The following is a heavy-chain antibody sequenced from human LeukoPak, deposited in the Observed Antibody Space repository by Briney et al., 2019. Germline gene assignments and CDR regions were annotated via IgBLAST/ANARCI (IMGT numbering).Heavy chain of an antibody. CDR1: GFTFSSYG. D-gene: IGHD2-2*01. V-gene: IGHV3-33*01. CDR3: ARDFVGRVVPAASGGMDV. CDR2: IWYDGSNK. Sequence: GGSLRLSCAASGFTFSSYGIHWVRQAPGKGLEWVAVIWYDGSNKYYADSVKGRFTISRDNSKNTLYLQMNSLRAEDTAVYYCARDFVGRVVPAASGGMDVWGQGTTVTVS. J-gene: IGHJ6*02.